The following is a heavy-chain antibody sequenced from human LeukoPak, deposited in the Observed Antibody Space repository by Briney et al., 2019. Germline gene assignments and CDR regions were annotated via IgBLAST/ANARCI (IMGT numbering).Heavy chain of an antibody. D-gene: IGHD1-20*01. CDR1: GVTFSNYA. CDR3: AKCDGFDNWNPCPFDY. J-gene: IGHJ4*02. Sequence: GESLRLSCAASGVTFSNYAMTWGREAPGEGVEWVAAISGNGGSTYYADSVKGRFTISRDNSRNTLYLQMNSLRAEDTALYFCAKCDGFDNWNPCPFDYWGQGSLVTVSS. V-gene: IGHV3-23*01. CDR2: ISGNGGST.